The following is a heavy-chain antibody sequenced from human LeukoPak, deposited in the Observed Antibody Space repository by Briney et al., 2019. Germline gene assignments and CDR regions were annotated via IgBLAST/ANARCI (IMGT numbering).Heavy chain of an antibody. V-gene: IGHV3-53*01. D-gene: IGHD6-13*01. CDR2: IYSGGST. CDR3: AKVYDSSSWYSRGFDY. CDR1: GFTVSSNY. J-gene: IGHJ4*02. Sequence: QPGGSLRLSCAASGFTVSSNYMSWVRQAPGKGLEWVSVIYSGGSTYYADSVKGRFTISRDNSKNTLYLQMNSLRAEDTAVYYYAKVYDSSSWYSRGFDYWGQGTLVTVSS.